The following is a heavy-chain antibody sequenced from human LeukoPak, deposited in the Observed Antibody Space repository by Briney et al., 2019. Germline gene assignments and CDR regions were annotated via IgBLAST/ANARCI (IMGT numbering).Heavy chain of an antibody. Sequence: SETLSLTCTVSGASVSSASYWSWIRQPPGKGVEWIAHIYNGVNTNYNPSLRSRVTISVDTSKNQFSLRLNSVTAADTAVYYCARSRAFNSGAFDPWGQGSLVTVSS. CDR1: GASVSSASY. J-gene: IGHJ5*02. D-gene: IGHD1-26*01. V-gene: IGHV4-61*01. CDR2: IYNGVNT. CDR3: ARSRAFNSGAFDP.